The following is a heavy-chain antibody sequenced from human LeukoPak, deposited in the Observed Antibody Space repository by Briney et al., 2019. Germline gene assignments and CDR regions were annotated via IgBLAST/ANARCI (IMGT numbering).Heavy chain of an antibody. D-gene: IGHD5-18*01. J-gene: IGHJ6*03. CDR3: ARGYSLGTAMSYYYYYYMDV. CDR2: INPNSGGT. V-gene: IGHV1-2*02. CDR1: GYTFTGYY. Sequence: ASVKVSCKASGYTFTGYYMHWVRQAPGQGLEWMGWINPNSGGTNYAQKFQGRVTMTRDTSISTAYMELSRLRSDDTAVYYCARGYSLGTAMSYYYYYYMDVWGKGTTVTVSS.